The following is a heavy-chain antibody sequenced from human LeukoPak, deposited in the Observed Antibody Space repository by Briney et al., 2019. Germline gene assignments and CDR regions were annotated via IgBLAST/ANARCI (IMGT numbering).Heavy chain of an antibody. CDR1: GCTFTTYY. CDR3: ARVGSAAATADY. V-gene: IGHV1-46*01. CDR2: INPRGGST. D-gene: IGHD6-25*01. J-gene: IGHJ4*02. Sequence: ASVKVSCKASGCTFTTYYTHWMRQAPGQGPEWMGIINPRGGSTDYARKFQGRITMTSDTSTSTVYMELNSLTSDDTAIYFCARVGSAAATADYWGQGTLVTVSS.